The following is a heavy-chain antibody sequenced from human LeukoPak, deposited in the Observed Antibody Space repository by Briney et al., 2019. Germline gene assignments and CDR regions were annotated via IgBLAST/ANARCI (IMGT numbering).Heavy chain of an antibody. D-gene: IGHD3-10*02. CDR3: AELGITMIGGV. CDR1: GFTFSSYA. CDR2: ISNSDGST. J-gene: IGHJ6*04. V-gene: IGHV3-23*01. Sequence: GGSLRLSCAASGFTFSSYAMSWVRRAPGKGLEWVSTISNSDGSTYYADSVKGRFSISRDNSENTLYLQMNSLRAEDMAVYYCAELGITMIGGVWGKGTTVTISS.